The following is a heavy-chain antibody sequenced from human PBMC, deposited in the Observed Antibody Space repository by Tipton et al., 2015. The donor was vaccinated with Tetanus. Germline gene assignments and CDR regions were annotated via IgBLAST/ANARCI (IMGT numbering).Heavy chain of an antibody. CDR3: ARTSCYMYSDS. D-gene: IGHD3-10*01. Sequence: LRLSCTVSGGSISPYHWHWIRQSPGKGLEWIGYIDYFGSTKYNPSLKSRVAMSVDTSKNQLSLRLNSVTSADTAVYYCARTSCYMYSDSWGQGTLVTFSS. J-gene: IGHJ4*02. V-gene: IGHV4-59*01. CDR1: GGSISPYH. CDR2: IDYFGST.